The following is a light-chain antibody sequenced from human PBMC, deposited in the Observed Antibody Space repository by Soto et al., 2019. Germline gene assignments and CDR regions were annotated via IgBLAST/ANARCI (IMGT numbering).Light chain of an antibody. V-gene: IGKV3-15*01. J-gene: IGKJ2*02. CDR3: QQYLSHPSCT. Sequence: EIVMTQSPATLSVSPGEGATLSCRASQGIGDTLAWYQQKPGQTPRLLIYDTSIRATGVPARFSGSRSGAEFTLTISSLQSEDFAVYYCQQYLSHPSCTFGQGTKLEIE. CDR2: DTS. CDR1: QGIGDT.